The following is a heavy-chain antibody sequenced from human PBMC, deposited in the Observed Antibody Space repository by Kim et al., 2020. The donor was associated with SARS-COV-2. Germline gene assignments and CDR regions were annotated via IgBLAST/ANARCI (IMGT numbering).Heavy chain of an antibody. CDR2: IYYSGST. CDR3: ARRALGYCSGGSCYSGFDY. J-gene: IGHJ4*02. D-gene: IGHD2-15*01. V-gene: IGHV4-59*08. Sequence: SETLSLTCTVSGGSISSYYWSWIRQPPGKGLEWIGYIYYSGSTDYNPSLKSRVTISVDTSKNQFSLKLSSVTAADTAVYYCARRALGYCSGGSCYSGFDYWGQGTLVTVSS. CDR1: GGSISSYY.